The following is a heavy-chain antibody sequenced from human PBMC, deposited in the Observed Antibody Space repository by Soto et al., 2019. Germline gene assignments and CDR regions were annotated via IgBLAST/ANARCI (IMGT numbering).Heavy chain of an antibody. D-gene: IGHD1-26*01. Sequence: SVKVSCKASGCSFSDYTINWVRQAPGQRLEWMGGISPNFDKANYAENLQGRVTITADESTSTSFMELSSRRSDDTAVYYCVRNGRLPGFSYGMDVWGQGTMVTVSS. CDR2: ISPNFDKA. CDR1: GCSFSDYT. J-gene: IGHJ6*02. V-gene: IGHV1-69*13. CDR3: VRNGRLPGFSYGMDV.